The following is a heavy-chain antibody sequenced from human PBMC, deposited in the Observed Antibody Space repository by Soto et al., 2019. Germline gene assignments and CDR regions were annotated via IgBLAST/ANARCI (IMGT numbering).Heavy chain of an antibody. V-gene: IGHV1-2*04. CDR3: ARDSHTDRSSYYYGMDV. CDR2: INPNSGGT. J-gene: IGHJ6*02. CDR1: GYTFTGYY. Sequence: GASVKVSCKASGYTFTGYYMHWVRQAPGQGLEWMGWINPNSGGTNYAQKFQGWVTMTRDTSISTAYMELSRLRSDDTAVYYCARDSHTDRSSYYYGMDVWGQGTTVTVSS. D-gene: IGHD3-22*01.